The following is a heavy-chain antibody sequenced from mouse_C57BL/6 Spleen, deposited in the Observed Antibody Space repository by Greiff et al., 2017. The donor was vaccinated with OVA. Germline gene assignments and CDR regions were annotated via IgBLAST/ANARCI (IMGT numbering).Heavy chain of an antibody. CDR1: GYAFTNYL. J-gene: IGHJ2*01. CDR2: INPGSGGI. D-gene: IGHD1-1*01. CDR3: AKSCYGRSYYFGY. V-gene: IGHV1-54*01. Sequence: VQLVESGAELVRPGTSVKVSCKASGYAFTNYLIEWVKQRPGQGLEWIGVINPGSGGINYNEKFKGKATLTADKSSSTAYMQLSSLTSEDSAVYYCAKSCYGRSYYFGYWGQGTTLTVSS.